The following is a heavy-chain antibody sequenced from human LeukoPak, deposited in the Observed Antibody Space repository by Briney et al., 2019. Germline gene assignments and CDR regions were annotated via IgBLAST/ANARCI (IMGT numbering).Heavy chain of an antibody. CDR2: ISSSGDTT. CDR1: GFTFGSYA. D-gene: IGHD4-17*01. V-gene: IGHV3-23*01. Sequence: GGSRRLSCAASGFTFGSYAISWVRQAPGKGLEWVSAISSSGDTTLYVDSVKGRFAISRDNSKNTLYLQMSGLRPEDTAIYYCAKGDYGDYKLIDYWGQGTLVTVSS. CDR3: AKGDYGDYKLIDY. J-gene: IGHJ4*02.